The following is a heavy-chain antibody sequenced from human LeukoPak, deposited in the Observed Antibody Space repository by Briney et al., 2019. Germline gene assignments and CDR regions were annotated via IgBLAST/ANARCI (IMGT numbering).Heavy chain of an antibody. V-gene: IGHV4-59*08. CDR2: IYYSGST. CDR3: ARAAMVRGVIGGWFDP. D-gene: IGHD3-10*01. Sequence: SETLSLTCTVSGGSISSYYWSWIRQPPGKGLEWIGYIYYSGSTNYNPSLKSRVTISVDTSKNQFSLKLSSVTAADTAVYYCARAAMVRGVIGGWFDPWGQGTLVTVSS. J-gene: IGHJ5*02. CDR1: GGSISSYY.